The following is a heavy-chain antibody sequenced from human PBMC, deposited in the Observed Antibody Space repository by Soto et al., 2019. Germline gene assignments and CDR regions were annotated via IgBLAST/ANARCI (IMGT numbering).Heavy chain of an antibody. Sequence: DVQLVESGGGLFQPGGFLRLSCAASGFTFSSYWMHWVRQAPGKGLVWVSRIRSDGTNAEYVGSVKGRFTISRDNAENTLYLQMNSLRVEDTAVYYCVRGDGDYHDGNGYLGRHWGQGTLVTVSS. V-gene: IGHV3-74*03. J-gene: IGHJ4*02. CDR1: GFTFSSYW. CDR2: IRSDGTNA. D-gene: IGHD3-22*01. CDR3: VRGDGDYHDGNGYLGRH.